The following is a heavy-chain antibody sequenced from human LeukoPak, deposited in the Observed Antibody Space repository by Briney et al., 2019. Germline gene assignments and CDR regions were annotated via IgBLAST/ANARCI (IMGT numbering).Heavy chain of an antibody. D-gene: IGHD3-22*01. CDR2: ISGSGGST. V-gene: IGHV3-23*01. CDR3: AKDRAYYSDSSGYYLVRAYDY. Sequence: GGTLLLSCAASGFTFSTYAMSWVRQAPGKGLEWVSGISGSGGSTFYADSVKGRFTISRDNSKNTLYLQMNSLSAEDTAVYYCAKDRAYYSDSSGYYLVRAYDYWGQGTLVTVSS. J-gene: IGHJ4*02. CDR1: GFTFSTYA.